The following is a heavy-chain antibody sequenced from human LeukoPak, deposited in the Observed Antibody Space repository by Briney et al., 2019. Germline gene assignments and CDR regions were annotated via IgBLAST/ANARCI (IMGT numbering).Heavy chain of an antibody. CDR2: ISGSGSGGST. D-gene: IGHD5-24*01. CDR1: GFTFSSSA. J-gene: IGHJ4*02. CDR3: AESGYNRFDY. V-gene: IGHV3-23*01. Sequence: PGGSLRLSCAASGFTFSSSAMSWVRQAPGKGLEWVSSISGSGSGGSTYYADSVKGRFTISRDNSKNTLYLQMNSLRAEDTAVYYCAESGYNRFDYWGQGTLVTVFS.